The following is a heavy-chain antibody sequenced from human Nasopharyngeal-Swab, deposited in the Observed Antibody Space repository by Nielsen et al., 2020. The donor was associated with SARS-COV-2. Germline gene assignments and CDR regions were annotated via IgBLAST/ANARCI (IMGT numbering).Heavy chain of an antibody. CDR2: IYPGDSDT. D-gene: IGHD4-17*01. J-gene: IGHJ4*02. Sequence: LKISCKGSGYSFTSYWIGWVRQMPGKGLEWMGIIYPGDSDTRYSPSFQGQVTISADKSISTAYLQWSSLKASDTAMYYCARLVSTTVTTTYFDYWGQGTLVTVSS. CDR3: ARLVSTTVTTTYFDY. V-gene: IGHV5-51*01. CDR1: GYSFTSYW.